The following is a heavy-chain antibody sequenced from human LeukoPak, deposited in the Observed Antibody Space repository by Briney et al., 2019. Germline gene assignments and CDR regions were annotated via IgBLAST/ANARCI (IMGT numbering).Heavy chain of an antibody. Sequence: GGSLRLSCAASGFTFEYYAMHWVRQAPGKGLEWVASITTRSSYIYYTHSVKGRFTISRDNAKNSLYLQINSLRAEDTAVYYCARDLYDSGMDVWGQGTTVTVSS. CDR3: ARDLYDSGMDV. D-gene: IGHD2-2*02. CDR1: GFTFEYYA. V-gene: IGHV3-21*01. CDR2: ITTRSSYI. J-gene: IGHJ6*02.